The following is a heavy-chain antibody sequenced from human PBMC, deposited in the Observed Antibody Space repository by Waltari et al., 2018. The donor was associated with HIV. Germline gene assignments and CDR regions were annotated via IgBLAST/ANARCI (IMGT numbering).Heavy chain of an antibody. V-gene: IGHV1-3*01. J-gene: IGHJ5*02. CDR3: ARAGIVRGNADGLLDV. Sequence: QVRLVQSGADVKRPGTSVTVSCKTSGYNFTNSSLHWLRQAPGQRPEWMGWINGGTGNTKYSQNFQDRVTMTKDTSANVSDMVVKSLKSEDTALYYWARAGIVRGNADGLLDVWGQGTPVVVS. D-gene: IGHD3-10*02. CDR2: INGGTGNT. CDR1: GYNFTNSS.